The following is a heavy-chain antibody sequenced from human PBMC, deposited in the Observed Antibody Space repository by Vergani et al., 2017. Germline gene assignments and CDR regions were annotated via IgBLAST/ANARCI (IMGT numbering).Heavy chain of an antibody. J-gene: IGHJ3*02. Sequence: EVQVVESGGGLVQPGGSLKLSCAASGFSVSNTYMSWVRQVPEKGLEWVSVLYGGGGAHYADSVKGRFTISRDNSKNLLFLQMNSLRVEDTAIYYCTRDSHYSDSSGLHDVFDIWGQGTMVAVSS. CDR3: TRDSHYSDSSGLHDVFDI. CDR1: GFSVSNTY. D-gene: IGHD3-22*01. V-gene: IGHV3-66*02. CDR2: LYGGGGA.